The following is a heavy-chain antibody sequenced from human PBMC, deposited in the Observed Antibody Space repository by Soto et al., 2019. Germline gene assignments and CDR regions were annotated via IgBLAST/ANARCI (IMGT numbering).Heavy chain of an antibody. J-gene: IGHJ6*02. D-gene: IGHD3-22*01. CDR2: IYPGDSDT. CDR1: GYSFTSYW. Sequence: GESLKISCKGSGYSFTSYWIGWVRQMPGKGLEWMGIIYPGDSDTRYSPSFQGQVTISADKSISTAYLQWSSLKASDTAMYYRARHYSSGYSLYYYYGMDVWGQGTTVTVS. V-gene: IGHV5-51*01. CDR3: ARHYSSGYSLYYYYGMDV.